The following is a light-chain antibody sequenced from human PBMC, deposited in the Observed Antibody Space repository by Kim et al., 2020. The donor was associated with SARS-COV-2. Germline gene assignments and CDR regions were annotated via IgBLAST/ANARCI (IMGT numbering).Light chain of an antibody. J-gene: IGKJ3*01. CDR3: QQANSFPFT. CDR1: LDISSC. V-gene: IGKV1-12*01. CDR2: AAS. Sequence: DIQLTQSPSSVSASVGDRVTITCRASLDISSCLAWYQQKPGKAPKLLIYAASSLQSGVPSRFSGSGYGTDFTLTISSLQPEDFATYYCQQANSFPFTFGPGTKVDIK.